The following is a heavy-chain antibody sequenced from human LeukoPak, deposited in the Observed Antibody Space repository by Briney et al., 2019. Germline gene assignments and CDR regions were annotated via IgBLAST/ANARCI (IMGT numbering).Heavy chain of an antibody. D-gene: IGHD4-23*01. V-gene: IGHV3-48*02. J-gene: IGHJ5*02. CDR3: AREGAYGGERPPWFDP. CDR1: GFTFSSYS. Sequence: PGGSLRLSCAASGFTFSSYSMNWVRQAPGKGLEWVSYISSSSSTIYYADSVKGRFTISRDNAKNSLYLQMNSLRDEDTAVYYCAREGAYGGERPPWFDPWGQGTLVTVSS. CDR2: ISSSSSTI.